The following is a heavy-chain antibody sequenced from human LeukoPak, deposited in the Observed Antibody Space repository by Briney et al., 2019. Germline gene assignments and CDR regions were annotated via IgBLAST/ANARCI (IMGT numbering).Heavy chain of an antibody. D-gene: IGHD7-27*01. CDR3: ARGGNTNWGFPRFDY. CDR1: GGSISSYY. J-gene: IGHJ4*02. V-gene: IGHV4-59*01. Sequence: PSETLSLTCTVSGGSISSYYWSWIRQPSGKGLEWIGYISYSGSTNYNPSLKSRVTISVDTSKNQFSLKLSSVTAADTAVYYCARGGNTNWGFPRFDYWGQGTLVTVSS. CDR2: ISYSGST.